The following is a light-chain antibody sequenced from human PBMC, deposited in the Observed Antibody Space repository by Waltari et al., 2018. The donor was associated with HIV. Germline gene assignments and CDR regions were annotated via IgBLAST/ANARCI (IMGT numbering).Light chain of an antibody. CDR3: YSEDMSKTQRV. Sequence: SYELTQPPSVSVSPGHTATITCSGDALPKRYAYWYQQTPGRAPVVVIHDDRRRPSGSPERFSGSSAGTVATLTITGAQVDDEAVYYCYSEDMSKTQRVFGRGTKLTV. CDR1: ALPKRY. J-gene: IGLJ2*01. CDR2: DDR. V-gene: IGLV3-10*01.